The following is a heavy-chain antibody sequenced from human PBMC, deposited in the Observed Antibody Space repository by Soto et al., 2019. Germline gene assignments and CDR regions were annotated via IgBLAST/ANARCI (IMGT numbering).Heavy chain of an antibody. CDR2: ISGSGGST. Sequence: EVQLLESGGGLVQPGGSLRLSCAASGFTFSSYAMSWVRQAPGKGLEWVSAISGSGGSTYYADSVKGRFTISRDNSKNTLYLQMNSLRAEDTAVYYCAKDLGDIVVVVAATTFDYWGQGTPVTVSS. D-gene: IGHD2-15*01. J-gene: IGHJ4*02. CDR3: AKDLGDIVVVVAATTFDY. CDR1: GFTFSSYA. V-gene: IGHV3-23*01.